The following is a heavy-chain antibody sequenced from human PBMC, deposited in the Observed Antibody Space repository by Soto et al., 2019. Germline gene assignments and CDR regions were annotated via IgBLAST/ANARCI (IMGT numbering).Heavy chain of an antibody. CDR1: GGSIGSYY. J-gene: IGHJ6*02. CDR2: MHYSGST. Sequence: SETLSLTCTVSGGSIGSYYWSWIRQPPGKGLEWIGYMHYSGSTNYSPSLQSRVTISVDTSKNQFSLKLNSVTAADTAVYYCAREDYYCGVDAWGQGTTVTVS. CDR3: AREDYYCGVDA. V-gene: IGHV4-59*01.